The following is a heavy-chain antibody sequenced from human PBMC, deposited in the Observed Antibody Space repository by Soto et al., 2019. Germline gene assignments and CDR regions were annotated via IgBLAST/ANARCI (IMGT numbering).Heavy chain of an antibody. CDR1: GFTFGDYA. CDR3: TRDRWYYGSGSNIDY. J-gene: IGHJ4*02. Sequence: EVQLVESGGGLVKPGRSLRLSCTASGFTFGDYAMSWFRQAPGKGLEWVGFIRSKAYGGTTEYAASVKGRFTISRDDSKSIAYLQMNSLKTEDTAVYYCTRDRWYYGSGSNIDYWGQGTLVTVSS. V-gene: IGHV3-49*05. D-gene: IGHD3-10*01. CDR2: IRSKAYGGTT.